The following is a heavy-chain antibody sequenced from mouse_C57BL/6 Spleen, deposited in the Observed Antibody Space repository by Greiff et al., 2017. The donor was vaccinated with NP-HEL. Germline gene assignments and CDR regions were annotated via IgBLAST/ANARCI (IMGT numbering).Heavy chain of an antibody. Sequence: QVQLQQSGAELARPGASVKLSCKASGYTFTSYGISWVKQRTGQGLEWIGEIYPRSGNTYYNEKFKGKATLTADKSSSTAYMELRSLTSEDSAVYFCARRKNYGSSPDAMDYWGQGTSVTVSS. CDR3: ARRKNYGSSPDAMDY. D-gene: IGHD1-1*01. CDR2: IYPRSGNT. CDR1: GYTFTSYG. V-gene: IGHV1-81*01. J-gene: IGHJ4*01.